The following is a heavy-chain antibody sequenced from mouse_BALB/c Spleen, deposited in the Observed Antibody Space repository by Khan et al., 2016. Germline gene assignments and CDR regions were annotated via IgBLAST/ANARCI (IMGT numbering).Heavy chain of an antibody. V-gene: IGHV3-8*02. J-gene: IGHJ4*01. CDR3: ARDYYGSIRYYYAMDY. CDR1: ADSITSGY. Sequence: EVKLLESGPSLVKPSQTLSLTCSVTADSITSGYWNWIRKFPGNKLEYMGYISYSGSTYYNPSLKSRISITRDTSKNQYYLQLNSVTTEDTATYYCARDYYGSIRYYYAMDYWGQGTSVTVSS. CDR2: ISYSGST. D-gene: IGHD1-1*01.